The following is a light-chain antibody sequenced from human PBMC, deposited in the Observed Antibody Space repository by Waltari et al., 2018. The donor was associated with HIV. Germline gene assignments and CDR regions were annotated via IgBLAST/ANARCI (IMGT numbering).Light chain of an antibody. CDR3: QQCATSPWT. V-gene: IGKV3-20*01. CDR1: QSVSANF. Sequence: VLTPSPGTLSLSPGDRAILSCRASQSVSANFLGWYQQRPGQAPRLLVHGASRRATATPARFSCGGSGTDFTLIISRLQPEDFAVYYCQQCATSPWTFGQGTTV. J-gene: IGKJ1*01. CDR2: GAS.